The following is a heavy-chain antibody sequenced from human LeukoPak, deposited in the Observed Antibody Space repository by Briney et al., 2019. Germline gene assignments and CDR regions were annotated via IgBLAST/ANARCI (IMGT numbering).Heavy chain of an antibody. CDR1: GFTFSSYA. Sequence: GGSLRLSCAASGFTFSSYAMHWVRQAPGKGLEWVAVISYDGSNKYYADSVKGRFTISRDNSKNTLYLQMNSLRAEDTAVYYCAKDLWELKSDARDWFDPWGQGTLVTVSS. J-gene: IGHJ5*02. CDR3: AKDLWELKSDARDWFDP. D-gene: IGHD1-26*01. CDR2: ISYDGSNK. V-gene: IGHV3-30-3*01.